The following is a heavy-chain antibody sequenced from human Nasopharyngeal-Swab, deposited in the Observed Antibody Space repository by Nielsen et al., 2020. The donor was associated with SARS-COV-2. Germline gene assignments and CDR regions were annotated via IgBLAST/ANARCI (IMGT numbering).Heavy chain of an antibody. CDR3: ARVSPRYCSSTSCYGVDY. CDR1: GGSISSGSYY. CDR2: IYTSGST. J-gene: IGHJ4*02. D-gene: IGHD2-2*01. V-gene: IGHV4-61*02. Sequence: SETLSLTCTVSGGSISSGSYYWSWIRQPAGKGLEWIGRIYTSGSTNYNPSLKSRVTISVDTSKNQFSLKLSSVTAADTAVYYCARVSPRYCSSTSCYGVDYWGQGTLVTVSS.